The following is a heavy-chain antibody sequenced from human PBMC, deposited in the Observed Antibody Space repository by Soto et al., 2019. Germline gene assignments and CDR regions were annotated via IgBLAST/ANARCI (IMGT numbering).Heavy chain of an antibody. D-gene: IGHD3-22*01. V-gene: IGHV1-2*04. CDR3: ASTHSYYYDTSGPDAFDI. J-gene: IGHJ3*02. CDR1: GYTLTGNY. Sequence: SVKVSCKDSGYTLTGNYMHWVRQAPEQGLEWMGWINPNSGATNYAQKFQGWVTMTRDTSISTAYMELSRLRSDDTALYYCASTHSYYYDTSGPDAFDIWGQGTTVTVSS. CDR2: INPNSGAT.